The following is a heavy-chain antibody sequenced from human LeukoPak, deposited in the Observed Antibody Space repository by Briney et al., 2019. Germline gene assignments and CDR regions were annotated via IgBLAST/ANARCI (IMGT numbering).Heavy chain of an antibody. CDR1: GGSISSGSYY. CDR2: IYTSGST. D-gene: IGHD6-13*01. Sequence: KPSETLSLTCTVSGGSISSGSYYWSWIRQPAGRGLEWIGRIYTSGSTNYNPSLKSRVTISVDTSKNQFSLKLSSVTAADTAVYYCARGSWASSSWPFDYWGQGTLVTVSS. CDR3: ARGSWASSSWPFDY. J-gene: IGHJ4*02. V-gene: IGHV4-61*02.